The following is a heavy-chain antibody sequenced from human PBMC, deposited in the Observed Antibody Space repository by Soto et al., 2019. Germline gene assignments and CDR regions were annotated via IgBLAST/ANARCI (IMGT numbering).Heavy chain of an antibody. CDR2: IWYDGSNK. J-gene: IGHJ6*02. D-gene: IGHD3-3*01. CDR3: ARWGFTIFGVVLDPLASSMDV. CDR1: GFTFSSYG. Sequence: PGGSLRLSCAASGFTFSSYGMHWVRQAPGKGLEWVAVIWYDGSNKYYADSVKGRFTISRDNSKNTLYLQMNSLRAEDTAVYYCARWGFTIFGVVLDPLASSMDVWGQGTTVTVS. V-gene: IGHV3-33*01.